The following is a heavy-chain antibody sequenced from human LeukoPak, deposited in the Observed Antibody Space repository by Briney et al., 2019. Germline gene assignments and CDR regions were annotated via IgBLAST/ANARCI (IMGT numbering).Heavy chain of an antibody. CDR1: GGSIRSYY. J-gene: IGHJ3*02. CDR2: IYYSGST. Sequence: PSETLSLTCTVSGGSIRSYYWSWIRQPPGKGLEWIGYIYYSGSTNYNPSLKSRVTISVDTSKNQFSLKLSSVTAAGTAVYYCAIQQQPQAEQRDAFDIWGQGTMVTVSS. CDR3: AIQQQPQAEQRDAFDI. V-gene: IGHV4-59*12. D-gene: IGHD6-13*01.